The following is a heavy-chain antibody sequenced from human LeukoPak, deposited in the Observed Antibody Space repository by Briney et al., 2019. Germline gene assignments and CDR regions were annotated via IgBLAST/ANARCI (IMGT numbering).Heavy chain of an antibody. CDR3: AKSSPHSGWYLGGAFDI. CDR2: ISWNSGSI. Sequence: GGSLRLSCAASGFTFDDYAMHWVRQAPGKGLEWVSGISWNSGSIGYADSVKGRFTISRDNAKNSLYLQMNSLRAEDTALYYCAKSSPHSGWYLGGAFDIWGKGQWSPSLQ. D-gene: IGHD6-19*01. V-gene: IGHV3-9*01. CDR1: GFTFDDYA. J-gene: IGHJ3*02.